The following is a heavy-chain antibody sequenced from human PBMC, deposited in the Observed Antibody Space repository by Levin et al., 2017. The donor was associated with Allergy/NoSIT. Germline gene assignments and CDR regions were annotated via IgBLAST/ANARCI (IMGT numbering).Heavy chain of an antibody. V-gene: IGHV3-21*01. CDR3: ARDLPYYDGMDV. CDR2: ISSSSSYI. Sequence: GESLKISCAASGFTFSSYSMNWVRQAPGKGLEWVSSISSSSSYIYYADSVKGRFTISRDNAKNSLYLQMNSLRAEDTAVYYCARDLPYYDGMDVWGQGTTVTVSS. J-gene: IGHJ6*02. CDR1: GFTFSSYS.